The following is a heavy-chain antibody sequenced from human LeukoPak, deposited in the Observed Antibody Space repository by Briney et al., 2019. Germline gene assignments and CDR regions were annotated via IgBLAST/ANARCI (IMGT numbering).Heavy chain of an antibody. CDR1: GYSISTTNW. J-gene: IGHJ2*01. CDR2: IYYSGGT. Sequence: SETVSLTCAVSGYSISTTNWWGWIRPPPGKGLEWLGYIYYSGGTYYNPSLKSRVIMSVDTSKNQFSLDLSIVIAADTAVYYCARSPYRVDDAPVRDYGDYRDWYFDLWGRGTLVTVSA. CDR3: ARSPYRVDDAPVRDYGDYRDWYFDL. D-gene: IGHD4-17*01. V-gene: IGHV4-28*01.